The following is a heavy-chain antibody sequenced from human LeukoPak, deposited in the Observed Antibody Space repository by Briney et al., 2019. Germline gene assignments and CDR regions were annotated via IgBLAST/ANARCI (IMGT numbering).Heavy chain of an antibody. D-gene: IGHD3-22*01. CDR2: INPSGGRT. Sequence: ASVKVSCKASGYTFSSHYIHWVRQAPGQGLEWMGIINPSGGRTNYAQNFQGRVTMTRDMSTSTVYMELSSLRSEDTAMYYCERATFHDSSGYSDYYFDFWGQGTLVTVSS. V-gene: IGHV1-46*01. CDR1: GYTFSSHY. J-gene: IGHJ4*02. CDR3: ERATFHDSSGYSDYYFDF.